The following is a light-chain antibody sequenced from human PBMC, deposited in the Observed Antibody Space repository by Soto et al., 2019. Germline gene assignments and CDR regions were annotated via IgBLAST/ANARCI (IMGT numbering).Light chain of an antibody. CDR2: AAS. CDR1: QSISSY. Sequence: DIHITQSPSSLSASVGDRVTITCRASQSISSYLNWYQQKPGKAPKLLIYAASSLQSGVPSRFSGSGSGTDFTLTISSLQPEDFATYYCQQSYSTPPGTFGQGTKVDIK. J-gene: IGKJ1*01. V-gene: IGKV1-39*01. CDR3: QQSYSTPPGT.